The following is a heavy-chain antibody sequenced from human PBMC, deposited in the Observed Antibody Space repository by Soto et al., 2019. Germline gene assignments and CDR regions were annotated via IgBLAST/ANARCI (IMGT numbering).Heavy chain of an antibody. CDR3: ARDSSWTGYSAQFDS. D-gene: IGHD3-9*01. V-gene: IGHV3-74*01. Sequence: EVQLVESGGGLVQPGGSLRLSCAASGFTFSSHWMHWVRHAPGKGLVWVSRINSDGRNTTNADSVKGRFTVSRDNARNTLYLQMNSLRAEDTAVYYCARDSSWTGYSAQFDSWGQGTLVTVAS. CDR1: GFTFSSHW. CDR2: INSDGRNT. J-gene: IGHJ4*02.